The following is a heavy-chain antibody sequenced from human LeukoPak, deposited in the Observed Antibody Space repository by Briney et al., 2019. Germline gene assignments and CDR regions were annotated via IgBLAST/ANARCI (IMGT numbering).Heavy chain of an antibody. CDR1: GGSISSYY. D-gene: IGHD3-9*01. J-gene: IGHJ3*02. Sequence: SETLSLTCTVSGGSISSYYWSWMRQPPGKGLEWIGYIYYSGSTNYNPSLKSRVTISVDTSKNQFSLKLSSVTAADTAVYYCARLDSHLAGDAFDIWGQGTMVTVSS. CDR2: IYYSGST. CDR3: ARLDSHLAGDAFDI. V-gene: IGHV4-59*08.